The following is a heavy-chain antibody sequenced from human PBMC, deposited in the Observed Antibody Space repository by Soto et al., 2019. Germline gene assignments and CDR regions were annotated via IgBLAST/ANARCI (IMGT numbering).Heavy chain of an antibody. V-gene: IGHV3-23*01. CDR3: VKERIELWLIDY. CDR2: ISGSSRIT. J-gene: IGHJ4*02. D-gene: IGHD3-16*01. CDR1: GFSFSAYA. Sequence: DVQLLESGGGLAQPGESLRLSCVASGFSFSAYAMSWVRQSPGKGFEWVSTISGSSRITNYADSVKGRFTTSKDTSTNTLYLHMNSLTADDTALYYCVKERIELWLIDYWGQGTLVTVSS.